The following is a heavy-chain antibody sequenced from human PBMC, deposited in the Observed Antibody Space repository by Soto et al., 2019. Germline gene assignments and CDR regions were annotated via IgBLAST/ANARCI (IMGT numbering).Heavy chain of an antibody. CDR2: INAGNGNT. Sequence: ASVKVSCKASGYTFTSYAMHWVRQAPGQRLEWMGWINAGNGNTKYSQKFQGRVTITRDTSASTAYMGLSSLRSEDTAVYDCARESVFWSGDYLNLFAPWGQGTLVTGSS. CDR3: ARESVFWSGDYLNLFAP. J-gene: IGHJ5*02. CDR1: GYTFTSYA. V-gene: IGHV1-3*01. D-gene: IGHD3-3*01.